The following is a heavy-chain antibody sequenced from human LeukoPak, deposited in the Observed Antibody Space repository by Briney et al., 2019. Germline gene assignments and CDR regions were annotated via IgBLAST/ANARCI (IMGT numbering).Heavy chain of an antibody. CDR3: AKGDRTANQYNWFDP. D-gene: IGHD2-21*02. CDR2: ISYDGSNK. CDR1: GFTFSSYA. Sequence: PGGSLRLSCAASGFTFSSYAMHWVRQAPGKGLEWVAVISYDGSNKYYADSVKGRFTISRDNSKDTLYLQMNSLRAEDTAVYYCAKGDRTANQYNWFDPWGQGTLVTVSS. V-gene: IGHV3-30-3*01. J-gene: IGHJ5*02.